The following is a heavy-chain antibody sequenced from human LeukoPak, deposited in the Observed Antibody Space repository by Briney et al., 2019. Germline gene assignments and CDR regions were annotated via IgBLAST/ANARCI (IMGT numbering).Heavy chain of an antibody. D-gene: IGHD6-13*01. CDR2: INPNSGGT. J-gene: IGHJ4*02. CDR1: GYTFTGYY. V-gene: IGHV1-2*02. CDR3: ARSVLREQQLFN. Sequence: ASVEVSCKASGYTFTGYYIHWVRQAPGQGLEWMGWINPNSGGTNYAQKFQGRVTMTRDTSISTAYMELSRLRSDDTAVYYCARSVLREQQLFNWGQGTLVTVSS.